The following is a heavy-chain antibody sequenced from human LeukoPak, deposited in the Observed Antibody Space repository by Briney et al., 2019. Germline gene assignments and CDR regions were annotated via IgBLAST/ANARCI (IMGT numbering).Heavy chain of an antibody. D-gene: IGHD6-19*01. Sequence: GRSLRLSCAASGFTFSSYGMHWVRQAPGKGLEWVAVISYDGSNKYYADSVKGRFTISRGNSKNTLYLQMNSLRAEDTAVYYCAKAEYSSGWYQDYWGQGTLVTVSS. CDR1: GFTFSSYG. CDR3: AKAEYSSGWYQDY. CDR2: ISYDGSNK. V-gene: IGHV3-30*18. J-gene: IGHJ4*02.